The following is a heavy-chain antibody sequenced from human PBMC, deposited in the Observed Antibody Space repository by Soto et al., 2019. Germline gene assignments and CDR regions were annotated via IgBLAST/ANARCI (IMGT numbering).Heavy chain of an antibody. CDR2: ISAYNGNT. CDR1: GYTFTSYG. V-gene: IGHV1-18*01. Sequence: QVQLVQSGAEVKKPGASVKVSCKASGYTFTSYGISWVRQAPGQGHEWMGWISAYNGNTNYAQKRQGRVTMTTDTSTSTAYMELGGLRYDDTAVYYCERDGRITIVRVVIDGVNGFDLWGQGTVVTVSS. J-gene: IGHJ5*02. CDR3: ERDGRITIVRVVIDGVNGFDL. D-gene: IGHD3-3*01.